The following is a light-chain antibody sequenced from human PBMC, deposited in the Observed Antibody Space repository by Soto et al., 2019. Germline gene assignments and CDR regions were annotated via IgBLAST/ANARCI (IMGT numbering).Light chain of an antibody. CDR3: AAWDDSLNGYV. J-gene: IGLJ1*01. V-gene: IGLV1-44*01. Sequence: QSVLTQPPSASGTPGQRVTISCSGSSSNIGSNTVNWYQQLPGTAPKLLIYSNNQRPSGVPDRFSGSKSGTSASLAISGLQSVDDADYYCAAWDDSLNGYVFGTGTKVTVL. CDR2: SNN. CDR1: SSNIGSNT.